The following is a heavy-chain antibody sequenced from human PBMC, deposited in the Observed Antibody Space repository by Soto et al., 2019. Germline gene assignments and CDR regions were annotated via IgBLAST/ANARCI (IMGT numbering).Heavy chain of an antibody. CDR1: GDSVGSGEYY. Sequence: SETLSLTCTASGDSVGSGEYYYSWIRQPPGKGLEWIGYIYDSGITNYTPSLKGRVTLSLDRSNNQVSLKLRSVTAADTAVYFCARDVAHGYTENVWGQGTMVTVSS. D-gene: IGHD5-18*01. CDR2: IYDSGIT. V-gene: IGHV4-30-4*01. CDR3: ARDVAHGYTENV. J-gene: IGHJ3*01.